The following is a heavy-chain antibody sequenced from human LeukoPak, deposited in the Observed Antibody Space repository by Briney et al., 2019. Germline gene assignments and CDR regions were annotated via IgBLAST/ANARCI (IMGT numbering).Heavy chain of an antibody. J-gene: IGHJ4*02. CDR1: GYSISSGFY. D-gene: IGHD3-9*01. CDR2: MYHSGST. CDR3: ARYFDSVPLPFDY. V-gene: IGHV4-38-2*01. Sequence: SETLSLTCAVSGYSISSGFYWGWIRQPPGKGLEWIGSMYHSGSTYYNPSLKSRVTISVDTSKNQFSLKLSSVTAADTAVYYCARYFDSVPLPFDYWGQGTPVTVSS.